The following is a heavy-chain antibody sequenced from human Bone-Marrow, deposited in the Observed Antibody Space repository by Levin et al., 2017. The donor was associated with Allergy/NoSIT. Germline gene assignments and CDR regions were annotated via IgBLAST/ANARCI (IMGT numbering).Heavy chain of an antibody. CDR3: ARDRGPRDQLLFGLFPHCGGDCYPNWYFDL. Sequence: GESLKISCKASGYTFTSYYMHWVRQAPGQGLEWMGIINPSGGSTSYAQKFQGRVTMTRDTSTSTVYMELSSLRSEDTAVYYCARDRGPRDQLLFGLFPHCGGDCYPNWYFDLWGRGTLVTVSS. D-gene: IGHD2-21*02. V-gene: IGHV1-46*01. CDR2: INPSGGST. CDR1: GYTFTSYY. J-gene: IGHJ2*01.